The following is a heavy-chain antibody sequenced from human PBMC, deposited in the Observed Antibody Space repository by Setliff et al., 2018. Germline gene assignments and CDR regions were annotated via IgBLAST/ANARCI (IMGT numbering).Heavy chain of an antibody. J-gene: IGHJ3*02. V-gene: IGHV4-59*08. D-gene: IGHD3-10*01. CDR1: GGSISSYY. CDR3: ARRPTGPGAPFDI. Sequence: SETLSLTCTVSGGSISSYYWSWIRQPPGKGLEWIGYIYYSGSTNYNPSLKSRVTISVDTSKNQFSLKLSSVTAADTAVYYCARRPTGPGAPFDIWGHGTMVTVSS. CDR2: IYYSGST.